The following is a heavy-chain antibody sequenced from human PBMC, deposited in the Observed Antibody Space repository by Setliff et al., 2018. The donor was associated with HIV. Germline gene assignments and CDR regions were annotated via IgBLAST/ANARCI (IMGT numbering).Heavy chain of an antibody. V-gene: IGHV4-38-2*02. J-gene: IGHJ6*03. CDR1: GYSISSGYY. D-gene: IGHD6-6*01. CDR3: ASEAWTSYRSSSGYYYYYMDV. CDR2: IYHSGST. Sequence: ETLSLTCTVSGYSISSGYYWGWIRQPPGKGLEWIGGIYHSGSTYYNPSLKSRVTISVDTSKNQFSLKLSSVTAADTAVYYCASEAWTSYRSSSGYYYYYMDVWGKGTTVTVSS.